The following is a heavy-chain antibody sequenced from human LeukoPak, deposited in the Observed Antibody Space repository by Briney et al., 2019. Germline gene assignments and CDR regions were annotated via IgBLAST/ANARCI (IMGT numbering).Heavy chain of an antibody. D-gene: IGHD3-9*01. CDR3: ARRPVSRYYDILTGYYR. CDR2: IYHSGST. V-gene: IGHV4-38-2*02. Sequence: SETLSLTCSVSGYSISSGYYCGWIRQPPGKGLEWIASIYHSGSTNYNPSLKSRVTISVDTSKNQFSLKLSSVTAADTAVYYCARRPVSRYYDILTGYYRWGQGTLVTVSS. J-gene: IGHJ5*02. CDR1: GYSISSGYY.